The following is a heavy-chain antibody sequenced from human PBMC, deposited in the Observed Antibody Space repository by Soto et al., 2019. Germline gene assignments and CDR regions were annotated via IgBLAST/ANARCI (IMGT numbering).Heavy chain of an antibody. Sequence: EVQLVESGGGLVQPGGSLRLSCAASGFTLSSYWMHWVRQAPGRELMWVSRISSDGTDVLHADSVKGRFTISRDNARNTVYLQMNSLRAEDTAVYFCARDQIVPGPSTLDSWGQGTLVAVSS. J-gene: IGHJ4*02. CDR2: ISSDGTDV. CDR1: GFTLSSYW. D-gene: IGHD6-19*01. V-gene: IGHV3-74*01. CDR3: ARDQIVPGPSTLDS.